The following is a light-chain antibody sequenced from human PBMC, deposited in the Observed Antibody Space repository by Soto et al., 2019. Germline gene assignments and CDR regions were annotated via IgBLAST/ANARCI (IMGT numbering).Light chain of an antibody. CDR1: SGSIANNY. CDR2: ENK. V-gene: IGLV6-57*04. CDR3: QSYGADFVI. J-gene: IGLJ2*01. Sequence: NFMLTQPHSVSESPGKTVTISCTRSSGSIANNYVQWYQQRPGSAPTTVIYENKLRPSGGPGRFSGSTDASSNSASLTISGLQSEDAADYSCQSYGADFVIFGGGTKLTVL.